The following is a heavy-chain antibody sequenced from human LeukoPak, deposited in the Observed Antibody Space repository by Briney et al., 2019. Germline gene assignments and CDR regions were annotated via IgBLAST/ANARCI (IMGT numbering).Heavy chain of an antibody. V-gene: IGHV3-33*01. CDR2: IWSDGSNK. CDR1: GFTFSNYG. D-gene: IGHD1-26*01. Sequence: GGSLRLSCAASGFTFSNYGIHWVRQAPGKGLEWVAIIWSDGSNKYYADSVKGRFTISRDNSKNTLYLQMNSLRAEDTAVYYCARALFVGAFYGMDAWGQGTTVTVSS. J-gene: IGHJ6*02. CDR3: ARALFVGAFYGMDA.